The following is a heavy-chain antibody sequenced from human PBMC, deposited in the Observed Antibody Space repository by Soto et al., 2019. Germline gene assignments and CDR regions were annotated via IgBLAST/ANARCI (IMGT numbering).Heavy chain of an antibody. Sequence: ASVKVSCETSGHTFTSYAIHWVRQAPGQRLEWVGWINAGNGKTEYSQKFQGRVTITRDTSASTAYMELSSLRSEDTAVYYCASGVWFGELHLDYWGQGTRVTVSS. CDR3: ASGVWFGELHLDY. J-gene: IGHJ4*02. CDR1: GHTFTSYA. V-gene: IGHV1-3*01. CDR2: INAGNGKT. D-gene: IGHD3-10*01.